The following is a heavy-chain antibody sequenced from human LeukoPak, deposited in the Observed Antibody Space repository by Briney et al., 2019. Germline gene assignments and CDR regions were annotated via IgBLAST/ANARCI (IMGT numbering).Heavy chain of an antibody. CDR2: ISTRGAST. Sequence: GGSLRLSCAASGFSLSSYATSWVRQTPERGLEWVSSISTRGASTYYADSVKGRFTVSRDNSKDTLYLQMNSLTAEDTALYYCTSSFDYWGQGILVTVSS. CDR1: GFSLSSYA. CDR3: TSSFDY. J-gene: IGHJ4*02. V-gene: IGHV3-23*01. D-gene: IGHD2-2*01.